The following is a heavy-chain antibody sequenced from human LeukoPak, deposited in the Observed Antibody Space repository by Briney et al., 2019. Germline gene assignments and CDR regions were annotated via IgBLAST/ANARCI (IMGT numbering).Heavy chain of an antibody. V-gene: IGHV3-33*01. J-gene: IGHJ4*02. CDR3: ARGVDTAMVTFHY. Sequence: GGSLRLSCAASGFSFSSYAMHWVRQAPGKGLEWVALLWYDGSNKDYADSVKGRFTISRDNAKNSLYLQMNSLRDEDTAVYYCARGVDTAMVTFHYWGQGTLVTVSS. CDR1: GFSFSSYA. CDR2: LWYDGSNK. D-gene: IGHD5-18*01.